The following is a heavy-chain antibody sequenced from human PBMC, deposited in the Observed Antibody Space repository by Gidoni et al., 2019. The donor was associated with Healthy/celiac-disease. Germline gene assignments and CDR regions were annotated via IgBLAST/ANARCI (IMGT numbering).Heavy chain of an antibody. D-gene: IGHD5-12*01. CDR2: FDPEDGET. V-gene: IGHV1-24*01. J-gene: IGHJ4*02. CDR1: GYTLTDLS. Sequence: QVPLVQSGAEVTKPGASVKVSCKVSGYTLTDLSMPWVRQAPGKGLEWMGGFDPEDGETSYAQKFQGRVTMTEDTSTDTAYMELSSLRSEDTAVYYCATDLGWLDYFDYWGQGTLVTVSS. CDR3: ATDLGWLDYFDY.